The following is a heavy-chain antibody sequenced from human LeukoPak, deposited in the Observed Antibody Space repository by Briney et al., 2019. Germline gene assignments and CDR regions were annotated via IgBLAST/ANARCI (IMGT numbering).Heavy chain of an antibody. CDR3: ARGKVVCDY. V-gene: IGHV3-48*03. CDR2: ISGRGSTV. CDR1: GFTFSTYE. D-gene: IGHD2-15*01. Sequence: GGSLRLSCTASGFTFSTYEMSWVRQGPGKGLEWVSWISGRGSTVYHADSVKGRFTISRDNAKNSLYLQMNGLRAEDTAVYYCARGKVVCDYWGQGTLVTVSS. J-gene: IGHJ4*02.